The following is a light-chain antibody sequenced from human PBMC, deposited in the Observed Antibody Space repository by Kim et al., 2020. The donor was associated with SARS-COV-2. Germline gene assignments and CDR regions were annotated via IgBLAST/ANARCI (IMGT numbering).Light chain of an antibody. CDR1: QSVSSY. Sequence: EIVMKQSPATLSVSAGERATITCRASQSVSSYLAWYQQKPGQAPRLLIYGASTGASGIPARFSGSGSGTEFTLTISSLQSEDFATYYCQQYNDLPRTFGQGTKVDIK. J-gene: IGKJ1*01. V-gene: IGKV3-15*01. CDR2: GAS. CDR3: QQYNDLPRT.